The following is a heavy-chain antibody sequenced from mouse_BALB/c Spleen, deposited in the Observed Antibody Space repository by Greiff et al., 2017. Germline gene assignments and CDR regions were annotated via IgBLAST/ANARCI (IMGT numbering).Heavy chain of an antibody. J-gene: IGHJ2*01. CDR3: ARNDVYYFDY. CDR1: GYSITSDYA. D-gene: IGHD2-12*01. Sequence: VQLKQSGPGLVKPSQSLSLTCTVTGYSITSDYAWNWIRQFPGNKLEWMGYISYSGSTSYNPSLKSRISITRDTSKNQFFLQLNSVTTEDTATYYCARNDVYYFDYWGQGTTLTVSS. V-gene: IGHV3-2*02. CDR2: ISYSGST.